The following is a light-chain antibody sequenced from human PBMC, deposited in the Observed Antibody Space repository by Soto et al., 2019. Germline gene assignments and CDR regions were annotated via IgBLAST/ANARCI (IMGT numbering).Light chain of an antibody. J-gene: IGLJ1*01. CDR2: DVS. V-gene: IGLV2-14*01. CDR3: SSYTTSSLYV. CDR1: NSDVGGYNY. Sequence: QSVLTRPASVSGSPGQSITISCSGTNSDVGGYNYVSWYQQHPGKAPKLMIYDVSYRPSGISNRFSGSKSDNTASLTISGLQAEDEADYYCSSYTTSSLYVFGTGTKVTVL.